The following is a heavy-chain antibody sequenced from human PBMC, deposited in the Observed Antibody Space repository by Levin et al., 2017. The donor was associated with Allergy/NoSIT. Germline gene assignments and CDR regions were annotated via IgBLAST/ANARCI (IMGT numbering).Heavy chain of an antibody. Sequence: GGSLRLSCAASGFTFGDYTMHWVRQAPGKGLEWVSFISCDGVTIYYADSVKGRFTISRDKSKNSLYLQMNSLRTEDTALYYCATNRPGVTIIGGMDVWGRRTTVT. D-gene: IGHD3-3*01. CDR3: ATNRPGVTIIGGMDV. CDR2: ISCDGVTI. J-gene: IGHJ6*02. V-gene: IGHV3-43*01. CDR1: GFTFGDYT.